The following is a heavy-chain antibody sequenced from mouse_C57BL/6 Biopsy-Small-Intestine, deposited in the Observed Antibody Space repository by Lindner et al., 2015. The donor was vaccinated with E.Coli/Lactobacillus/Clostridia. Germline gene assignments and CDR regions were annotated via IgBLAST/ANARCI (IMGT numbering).Heavy chain of an antibody. CDR1: GYTFTDYY. CDR3: ARSELSTYYYYYSMDV. D-gene: IGHD2-5*01. Sequence: SVKVSCKASGYTFTDYYMHWVRQAPGQGLEWMGRISPNSGVTTYAQKFQGRVTMTRDTSISTAYMELSRLRSDDTAVYYCARSELSTYYYYYSMDVWGQGTTVTVSS. CDR2: ISPNSGVT. V-gene: IGHV1-18*01. J-gene: IGHJ1*01.